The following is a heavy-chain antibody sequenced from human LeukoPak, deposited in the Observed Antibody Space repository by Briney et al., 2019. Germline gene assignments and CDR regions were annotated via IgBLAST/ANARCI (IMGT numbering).Heavy chain of an antibody. CDR3: ARGSHITMVRGNPMDV. J-gene: IGHJ4*02. Sequence: ASVKVSCKASGYTFTSYDINWVRQATGQGLEWMGWMNPNSGNTGYAQKFQGRVTITRNTSISTAYMELSSLRSEDTAVYYCARGSHITMVRGNPMDVWGQGTLVTVSS. CDR1: GYTFTSYD. V-gene: IGHV1-8*03. CDR2: MNPNSGNT. D-gene: IGHD3-10*01.